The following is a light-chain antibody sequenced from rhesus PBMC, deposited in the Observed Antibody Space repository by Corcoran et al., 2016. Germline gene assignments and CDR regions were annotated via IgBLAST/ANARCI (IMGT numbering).Light chain of an antibody. CDR1: EKVNKY. J-gene: IGKJ4*01. Sequence: DIQMTQSPSSLSASVGDRVTSTCRASEKVNKYINWYQQKPGKAPKLLIKKASTLQSGVPSRLSGRGSGKDYTFTISCLRPEDFASYYCQHSYGTPLTFGEGTKVEIK. CDR2: KAS. CDR3: QHSYGTPLT. V-gene: IGKV1-74*01.